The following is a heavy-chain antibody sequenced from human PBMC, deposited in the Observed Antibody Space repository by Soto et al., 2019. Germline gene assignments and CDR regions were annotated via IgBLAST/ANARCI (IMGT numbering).Heavy chain of an antibody. CDR1: GYSFTSYW. Sequence: GESVTIWCKGSGYSFTSYWIEWVRQISGKGLECPGIIYPGDSDTRYSPAFQGQVTISADKSISTAYLQWSSLKASDTAMYYCARQSPPRYHGSGSYQACYYGMDVWGQGTTVTVSS. J-gene: IGHJ6*01. V-gene: IGHV5-51*01. CDR3: ARQSPPRYHGSGSYQACYYGMDV. CDR2: IYPGDSDT. D-gene: IGHD3-10*01.